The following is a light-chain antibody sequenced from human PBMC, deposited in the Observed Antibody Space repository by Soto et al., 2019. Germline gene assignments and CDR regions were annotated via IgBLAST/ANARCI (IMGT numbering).Light chain of an antibody. Sequence: EIVLTQSPATLSVSPGDRATLSCRASQSVSSKLAWYQQKPGQAPRVLIYGASTRATGIPARFSGSGSGTEFTLTIHSLQSEDFAVYYCHQYNNWPFALTFGVGTKVEIK. CDR1: QSVSSK. CDR3: HQYNNWPFALT. V-gene: IGKV3-15*01. J-gene: IGKJ4*01. CDR2: GAS.